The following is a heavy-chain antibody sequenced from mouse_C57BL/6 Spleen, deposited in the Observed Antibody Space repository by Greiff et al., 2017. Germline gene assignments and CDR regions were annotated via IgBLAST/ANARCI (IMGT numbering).Heavy chain of an antibody. CDR1: GYTFTDYE. CDR2: IDPETGGT. V-gene: IGHV1-15*01. J-gene: IGHJ2*01. D-gene: IGHD4-1*02. Sequence: VQLQQSGAELVRPGASVTLSCKASGYTFTDYEMHWVKQTPVHGLEWIGAIDPETGGTDYNQKFKGKAILTADKSSSTAYLELRSLTSEDSAVDYCTINWAYYFDYWGQGTTLTVSS. CDR3: TINWAYYFDY.